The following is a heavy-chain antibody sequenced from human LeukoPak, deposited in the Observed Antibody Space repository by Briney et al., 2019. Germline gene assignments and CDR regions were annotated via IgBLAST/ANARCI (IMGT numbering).Heavy chain of an antibody. J-gene: IGHJ4*02. CDR3: ARDSRLGATTAHFDY. Sequence: ASVKVSCKASGGTFSSYAISWVRQAPGQGLEWMGGIIPIFGTANYAQKFQGRVTITADESTSTAYMELSSLRSEDTAVYYCARDSRLGATTAHFDYWGQGTLVTVSS. CDR2: IIPIFGTA. D-gene: IGHD1-26*01. CDR1: GGTFSSYA. V-gene: IGHV1-69*13.